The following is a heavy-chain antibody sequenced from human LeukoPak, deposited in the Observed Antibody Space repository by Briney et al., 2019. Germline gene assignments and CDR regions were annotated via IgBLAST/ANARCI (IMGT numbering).Heavy chain of an antibody. CDR3: ARSFGETDDY. V-gene: IGHV4-34*01. D-gene: IGHD3-10*01. J-gene: IGHJ4*02. CDR2: INHSGST. Sequence: SETLSLTCAVSGGSFSGNYWSWLRQPPGKGLEWIGEINHSGSTNYSPSLKSRVTISVDTSKDQFSLKLSSVTAADTAVYYCARSFGETDDYWRQGTLVTVSS. CDR1: GGSFSGNY.